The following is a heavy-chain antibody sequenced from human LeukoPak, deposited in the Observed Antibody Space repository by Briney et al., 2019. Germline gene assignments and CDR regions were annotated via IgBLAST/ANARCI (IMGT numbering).Heavy chain of an antibody. J-gene: IGHJ4*02. V-gene: IGHV4-59*01. CDR2: IYYSGST. Sequence: SETLSLTCTVSGGSISSYYWSWIRQPPGKGLEWIGYIYYSGSTNYNPSLKSRVTISVDTSKNQFSLRLSSVTAADTAVYYCARVWLFGSGHGYFDYWGQGTLVTVSS. CDR1: GGSISSYY. D-gene: IGHD3-3*01. CDR3: ARVWLFGSGHGYFDY.